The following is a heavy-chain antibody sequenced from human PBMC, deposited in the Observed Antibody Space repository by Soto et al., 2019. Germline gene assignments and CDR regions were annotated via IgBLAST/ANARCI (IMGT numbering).Heavy chain of an antibody. CDR3: ARVDYGAYYFDY. CDR2: INSDGSTT. CDR1: GFIFSNYW. Sequence: EVQLVESGGGLVQPGGSLRLSCAASGFIFSNYWMHWVRQAPGKGLVWVSRINSDGSTTSYADSVKGRFTISRDNAKNTRYLQMNSLRGEDTAVYYCARVDYGAYYFDYWGPGTLVTVSS. V-gene: IGHV3-74*01. D-gene: IGHD4-17*01. J-gene: IGHJ4*02.